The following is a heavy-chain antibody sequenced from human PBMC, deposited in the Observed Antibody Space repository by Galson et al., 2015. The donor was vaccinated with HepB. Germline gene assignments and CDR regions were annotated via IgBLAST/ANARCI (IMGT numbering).Heavy chain of an antibody. CDR3: ARAISGSYLAPDDY. Sequence: SLRLSCAASGFTFSSYSMNWVRQAPGRGLEWLSYISFTSNTIYYAGSVKGRFTTSRDNAKNSLYLQMNSLRDEDTAIYYCARAISGSYLAPDDYWGQGTLVTVSS. CDR2: ISFTSNTI. CDR1: GFTFSSYS. J-gene: IGHJ4*02. D-gene: IGHD1-26*01. V-gene: IGHV3-48*02.